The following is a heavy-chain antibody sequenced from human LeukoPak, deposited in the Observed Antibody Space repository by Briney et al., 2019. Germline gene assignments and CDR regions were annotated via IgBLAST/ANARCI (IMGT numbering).Heavy chain of an antibody. CDR3: ARGRWELPNIFDY. D-gene: IGHD1-26*01. J-gene: IGHJ4*02. Sequence: SETLSLTCTVSGFTISSYYWSWIRQPPGKGLEWIGYIYYGGSTNYNPSRKGRVTISVDTSKNQFSLKLSSVTAAATAVYYCARGRWELPNIFDYWGQGTLVTVSS. CDR1: GFTISSYY. V-gene: IGHV4-59*08. CDR2: IYYGGST.